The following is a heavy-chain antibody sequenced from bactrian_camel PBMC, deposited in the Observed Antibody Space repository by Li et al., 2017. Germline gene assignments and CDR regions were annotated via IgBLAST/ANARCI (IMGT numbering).Heavy chain of an antibody. V-gene: IGHV3S53*01. D-gene: IGHD3*01. CDR2: VDKHGTT. J-gene: IGHJ4*01. Sequence: HVQLVESGGGSVVAGGSLRLVCSTSRFDHSSYCMGWFREAPGKPREYFAAVDKHGTTTYAGSVKDRFTISRDNAKDTLYLQMNSLKIEDTAVYYSALGSSRQATMTARGKGTQVTVS. CDR1: RFDHSSYC.